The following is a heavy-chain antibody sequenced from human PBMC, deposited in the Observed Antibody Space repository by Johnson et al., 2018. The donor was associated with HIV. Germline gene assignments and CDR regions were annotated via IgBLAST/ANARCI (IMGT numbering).Heavy chain of an antibody. CDR3: TTMGLGSSSWRYDAVDI. V-gene: IGHV3-9*01. CDR2: ISWNSGSI. D-gene: IGHD6-13*01. Sequence: VESGGGLVQPGRSLRLSCAASGFTFDDYAMHWVRQAPGKGLEWVSGISWNSGSIGYADSVKGRFTISRDNSKNTLYLQMNSLRAEDTAVYYCTTMGLGSSSWRYDAVDIWGQGTMVTVSS. J-gene: IGHJ3*02. CDR1: GFTFDDYA.